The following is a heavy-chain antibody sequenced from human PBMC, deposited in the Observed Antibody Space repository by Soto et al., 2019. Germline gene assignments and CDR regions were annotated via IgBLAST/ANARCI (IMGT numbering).Heavy chain of an antibody. CDR2: IDSGGRT. V-gene: IGHV3-53*01. J-gene: IGHJ3*02. D-gene: IGHD1-26*01. CDR1: GFTVSSNH. CDR3: ATGGSHDAFDI. Sequence: PGGSLRLSCAVSGFTVSSNHMSWVRQAPGKGLEWVSIIDSGGRTYYADSVKGRFTISRDTSKSTLFLQMNSLRAEDTAVYYCATGGSHDAFDIWGQGTMVTVSS.